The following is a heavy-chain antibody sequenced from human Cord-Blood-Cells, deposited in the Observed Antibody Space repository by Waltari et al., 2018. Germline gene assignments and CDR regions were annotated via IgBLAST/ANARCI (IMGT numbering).Heavy chain of an antibody. Sequence: QVQLVQSGAEVKKPGASVKVSCKASGYTFTSYDINWVRQATGQGLEWMGWMNPNSGNTGYAQKFQGRVTMTRNTSISTAYMELSSLRSEDTAVYYCARAAAVLWFREFIRRRYGMDVWGQGTTVTVSS. D-gene: IGHD3-10*01. V-gene: IGHV1-8*01. CDR1: GYTFTSYD. CDR3: ARAAAVLWFREFIRRRYGMDV. CDR2: MNPNSGNT. J-gene: IGHJ6*02.